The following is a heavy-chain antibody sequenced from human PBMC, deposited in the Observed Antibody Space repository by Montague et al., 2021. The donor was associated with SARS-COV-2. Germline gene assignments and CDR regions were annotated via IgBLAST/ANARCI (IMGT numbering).Heavy chain of an antibody. CDR1: GGSIRHYY. J-gene: IGHJ4*02. D-gene: IGHD3-22*01. Sequence: SETLSLTCSLSGGSIRHYYWRWIRQPPGKGLEWIGYIYYTGVTSYTPSLRRRVAISVDASKEQFSLRLSSVTAADTAMYFCVRGGSGYSFDSWGQGIQVTVSS. CDR3: VRGGSGYSFDS. V-gene: IGHV4-59*13. CDR2: IYYTGVT.